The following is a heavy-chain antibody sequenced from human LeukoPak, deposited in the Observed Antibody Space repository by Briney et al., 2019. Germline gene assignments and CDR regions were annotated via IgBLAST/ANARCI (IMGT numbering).Heavy chain of an antibody. CDR3: ARGGDKNDLWSGHYAY. D-gene: IGHD3-3*01. V-gene: IGHV4-31*03. CDR1: GDSISSGGYY. CDR2: IYNSGST. J-gene: IGHJ4*02. Sequence: PSETLSLTCTVSGDSISSGGYYWSWIRQHPGKGLEWIGYIYNSGSTYYNPSLESRVTISVDTSKNQFSLRLSSVTAADTAVYYCARGGDKNDLWSGHYAYWGQGTLVTVSS.